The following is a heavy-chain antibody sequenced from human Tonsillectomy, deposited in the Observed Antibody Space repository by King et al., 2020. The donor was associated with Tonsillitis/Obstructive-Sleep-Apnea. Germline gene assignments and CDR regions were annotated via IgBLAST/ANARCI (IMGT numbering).Heavy chain of an antibody. CDR3: AREGGQGVIPNWFDP. D-gene: IGHD3-16*02. J-gene: IGHJ5*02. V-gene: IGHV5-51*01. Sequence: VQLVESGAEVKKPGESLRISCKGSAYRFSSYWIGWVRQKPGKGLEWIGIIYPGDSDTRYSPSFQGQVTISADKSTSTAYLQWGSLKASDTAMYYCAREGGQGVIPNWFDPWGQGTLVTVSS. CDR2: IYPGDSDT. CDR1: AYRFSSYW.